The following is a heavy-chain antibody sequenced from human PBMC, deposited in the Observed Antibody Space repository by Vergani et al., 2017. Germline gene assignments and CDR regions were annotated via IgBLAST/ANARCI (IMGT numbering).Heavy chain of an antibody. Sequence: QVQLVESGGGVVQPGRSLRLSCAASGFTFSSYGMHWVRQAPGKGLEWVAVISYDGSNKYYADSVKGRFTISRDNSKNTLYLQMNSLRAADTAVYYCALSRTYSSSWPYYFDYWGQGTLVTVSS. D-gene: IGHD6-13*01. CDR1: GFTFSSYG. CDR2: ISYDGSNK. V-gene: IGHV3-30*03. CDR3: ALSRTYSSSWPYYFDY. J-gene: IGHJ4*02.